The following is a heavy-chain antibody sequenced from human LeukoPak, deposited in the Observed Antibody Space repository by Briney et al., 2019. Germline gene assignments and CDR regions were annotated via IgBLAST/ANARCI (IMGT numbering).Heavy chain of an antibody. D-gene: IGHD3-22*01. Sequence: GGSLRLSCAASGFTFSSYAMHWVRQAPGKGLEWVAVISYDGSNKYYADSVKGRFTISRDSSKNTLYLQMNSLRAEDTAVYYCARGPYYYDSSGYYHGDYWGQGTLVTVSS. V-gene: IGHV3-30-3*01. J-gene: IGHJ4*02. CDR1: GFTFSSYA. CDR2: ISYDGSNK. CDR3: ARGPYYYDSSGYYHGDY.